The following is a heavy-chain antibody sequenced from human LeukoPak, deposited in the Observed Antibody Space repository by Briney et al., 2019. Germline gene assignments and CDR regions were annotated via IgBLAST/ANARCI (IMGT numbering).Heavy chain of an antibody. CDR3: ARDLWDCSSTSCYNGY. CDR2: IKQDGSEK. Sequence: GGSLRLSRAASGFTFSSYAMHWVRQAPGKGLEWVANIKQDGSEKYYADSVKGRFTISRDNAKNSLYLQMNSLRAEDTAVYYCARDLWDCSSTSCYNGYWGQGTLVTVSS. D-gene: IGHD2-2*02. J-gene: IGHJ4*02. CDR1: GFTFSSYA. V-gene: IGHV3-7*01.